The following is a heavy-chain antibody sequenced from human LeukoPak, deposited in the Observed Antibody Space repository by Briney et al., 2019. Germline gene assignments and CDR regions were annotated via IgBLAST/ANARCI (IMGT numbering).Heavy chain of an antibody. CDR1: GGSFSGYY. D-gene: IGHD6-13*01. J-gene: IGHJ5*02. V-gene: IGHV4-59*12. CDR3: ASCDSSSWYGSGPNWFDP. Sequence: SETLSLTCAVYGGSFSGYYWSWIRQPPGKGLEWIGYIYDSGSTNYNPSLKSRVTISVDTSKNQFSLKLSSVTAADTAVYYCASCDSSSWYGSGPNWFDPWGQGTLVTVSS. CDR2: IYDSGST.